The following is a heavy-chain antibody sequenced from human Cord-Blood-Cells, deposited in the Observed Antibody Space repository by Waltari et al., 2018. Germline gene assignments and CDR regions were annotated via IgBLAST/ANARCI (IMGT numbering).Heavy chain of an antibody. Sequence: QVQLQESGPGLVKPSETLSLTCTVSGYSISSGYYWGWIRQPPGKGLGWIGSFYHIGRTYSKPSLKSRVPLSVDASMNQVDPELSSGTSADTAVYYCARPLKLDAVDIWGQGTMVTVSS. V-gene: IGHV4-38-2*02. CDR3: ARPLKLDAVDI. CDR1: GYSISSGYY. CDR2: FYHIGRT. J-gene: IGHJ3*02.